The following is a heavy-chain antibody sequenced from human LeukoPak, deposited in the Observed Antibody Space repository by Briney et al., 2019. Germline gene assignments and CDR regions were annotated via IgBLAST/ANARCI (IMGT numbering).Heavy chain of an antibody. J-gene: IGHJ4*02. CDR1: GFTFSSYG. CDR3: AKGWFERGYRFFDY. Sequence: GGSLRLSCAASGFTFSSYGMSWVRQAPGKGLEWVSAISGSGGSTYYADSVKGRFTISRDNSKNTLYLQMNSLRAEDTAVYYCAKGWFERGYRFFDYWGQGTLVTVSS. D-gene: IGHD5-12*01. CDR2: ISGSGGST. V-gene: IGHV3-23*01.